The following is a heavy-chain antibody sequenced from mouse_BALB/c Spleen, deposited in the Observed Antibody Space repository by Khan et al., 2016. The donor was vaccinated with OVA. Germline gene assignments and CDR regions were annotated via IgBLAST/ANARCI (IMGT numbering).Heavy chain of an antibody. CDR2: ISYSGNT. D-gene: IGHD2-4*01. V-gene: IGHV3-2*02. CDR1: GYSITSEFA. CDR3: ARKDYYDDDAFAY. Sequence: EVELMESGPGLVKPSQSLSLTCTVTGYSITSEFAWNWIRQFPGNKLEWMGYISYSGNTRYNPSLKSLISITRDTSRNQFFLQLNSVTTEDTATYYCARKDYYDDDAFAYWGQGTLVTVSA. J-gene: IGHJ3*01.